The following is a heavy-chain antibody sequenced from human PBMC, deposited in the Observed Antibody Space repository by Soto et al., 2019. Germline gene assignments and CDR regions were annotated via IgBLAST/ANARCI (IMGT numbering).Heavy chain of an antibody. CDR3: ARDLDLMITFGGVDAFDI. D-gene: IGHD3-16*01. Sequence: SATLSLTRAVYGGAFSCYYWRLIRQPPGEGLEWIGEINHSGSTNYNPSLKRRVTISVDTSKNQFSLKLSSVTAADTAVYYCARDLDLMITFGGVDAFDIWGQGTMVTVSS. J-gene: IGHJ3*02. CDR2: INHSGST. V-gene: IGHV4-34*01. CDR1: GGAFSCYY.